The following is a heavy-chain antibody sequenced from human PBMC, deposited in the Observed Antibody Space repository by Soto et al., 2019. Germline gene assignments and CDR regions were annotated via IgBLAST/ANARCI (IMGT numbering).Heavy chain of an antibody. Sequence: QVQLVQSGAEVKKPGASVKVSCKASGYTFTGYYMHWVRQAPGQGLEWMGWINPNSGGTNYAQKFQGWVTMTRDTSISTAYMELSRLRSDDTAVYYCARARPSPNSYYDFWSGYYTPAERFDYWGQGTLVTVSS. CDR2: INPNSGGT. D-gene: IGHD3-3*01. J-gene: IGHJ4*02. CDR1: GYTFTGYY. V-gene: IGHV1-2*04. CDR3: ARARPSPNSYYDFWSGYYTPAERFDY.